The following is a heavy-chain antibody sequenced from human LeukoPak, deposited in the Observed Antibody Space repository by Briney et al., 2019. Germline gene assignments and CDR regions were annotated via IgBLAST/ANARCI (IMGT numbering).Heavy chain of an antibody. CDR2: IYSGGST. CDR1: GITVTSNH. J-gene: IGHJ4*02. CDR3: AKLYNYGYIN. D-gene: IGHD5-18*01. Sequence: QSGGSLRLSCAASGITVTSNHMSWVRQAPGKELEWVSVIYSGGSTYYADSVKGRFTISGDNSKNTLYLQMDSLRTEDTAVYFCAKLYNYGYINWGQGTLVTVSS. V-gene: IGHV3-66*01.